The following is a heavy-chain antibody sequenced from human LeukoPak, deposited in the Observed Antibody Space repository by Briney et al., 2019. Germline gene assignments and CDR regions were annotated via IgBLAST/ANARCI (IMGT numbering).Heavy chain of an antibody. J-gene: IGHJ4*02. Sequence: GESLKISCKGSGYSFATYSVAWVRQMPGEGLEWMGIIYPDDSDTRNTPSVQDHVTMSADKSSSTAYLQWSGLKASDTAMYYCARLRGPSFTSSYYFDYWGQGTLVTVSS. V-gene: IGHV5-51*01. CDR2: IYPDDSDT. D-gene: IGHD2-2*01. CDR3: ARLRGPSFTSSYYFDY. CDR1: GYSFATYS.